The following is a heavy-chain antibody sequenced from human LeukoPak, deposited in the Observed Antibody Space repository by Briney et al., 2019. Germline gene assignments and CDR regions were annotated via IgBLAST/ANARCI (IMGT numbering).Heavy chain of an antibody. D-gene: IGHD6-19*01. J-gene: IGHJ4*02. CDR2: ISGTGSST. Sequence: QPGGSLRLSCAASGFTFSTYNMNWVRQAPGKGLEWVSSISGTGSSTYYTDSVKGRFTISRDNAKNSLYLQMNSLRAEDTAMYYCARVLTFSGCFEDYGGQGALVPVSS. CDR1: GFTFSTYN. CDR3: ARVLTFSGCFEDY. V-gene: IGHV3-48*01.